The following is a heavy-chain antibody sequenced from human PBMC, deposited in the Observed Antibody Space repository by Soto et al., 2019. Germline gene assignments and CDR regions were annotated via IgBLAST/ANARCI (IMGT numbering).Heavy chain of an antibody. CDR2: INPSGGSR. Sequence: ASVKVSCKASGYTFTSYYMHWVRQAPGQGLEWMGIINPSGGSRSYPQKFQGRVTMTRDTSTSTVYMELSSLRSEDTAVYYCVRDSPIGSTYSGYDGIDYWGQGTLVTVSS. CDR3: VRDSPIGSTYSGYDGIDY. CDR1: GYTFTSYY. V-gene: IGHV1-46*01. D-gene: IGHD5-12*01. J-gene: IGHJ4*02.